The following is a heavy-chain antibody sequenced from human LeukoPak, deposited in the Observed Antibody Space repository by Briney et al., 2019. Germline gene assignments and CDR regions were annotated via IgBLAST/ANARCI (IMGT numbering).Heavy chain of an antibody. D-gene: IGHD6-13*01. J-gene: IGHJ5*02. CDR1: GYTFTSYA. CDR3: ARCGYSSSWYVLGTDWFDP. Sequence: GASVKVSCKASGYTFTSYAMHWVRQAPGQRLEWMGWINAGNGNTKYSQEFQGRVTFTRDTSASTAYMELRSLRSDDTAVYYCARCGYSSSWYVLGTDWFDPWGQGTLVTVSS. CDR2: INAGNGNT. V-gene: IGHV1-3*01.